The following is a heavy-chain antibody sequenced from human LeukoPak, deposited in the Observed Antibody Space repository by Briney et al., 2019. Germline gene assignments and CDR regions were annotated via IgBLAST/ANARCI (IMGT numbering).Heavy chain of an antibody. Sequence: PSQTLSLTCTVSGGSISSGSYYWSWIRQPAGKVLEWIGRIYTSGSTNYNPSLKSRVTISVDTSKNQFSLKLSSVTAADTAVYHCARDEYYYASGISAGIDYWGQGTLVAVSS. J-gene: IGHJ4*02. D-gene: IGHD3-10*01. CDR3: ARDEYYYASGISAGIDY. V-gene: IGHV4-61*02. CDR1: GGSISSGSYY. CDR2: IYTSGST.